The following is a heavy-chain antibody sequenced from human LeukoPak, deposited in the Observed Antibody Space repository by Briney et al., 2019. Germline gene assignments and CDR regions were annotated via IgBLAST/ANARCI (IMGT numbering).Heavy chain of an antibody. J-gene: IGHJ3*02. CDR3: ARESAVTNDAFDI. Sequence: SESLSITCTVSGGSLTNSSYWSWIRQPPGKGLEWIGYIYNTGSTNYNPSLKSRVTISVDTSKNQFSLKLTSVTAADTAVYYCARESAVTNDAFDIWGRGRMVTVSS. V-gene: IGHV4-61*01. CDR2: IYNTGST. CDR1: GGSLTNSSY. D-gene: IGHD4-17*01.